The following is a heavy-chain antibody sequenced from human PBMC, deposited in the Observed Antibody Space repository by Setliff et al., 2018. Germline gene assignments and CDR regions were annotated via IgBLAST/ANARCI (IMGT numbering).Heavy chain of an antibody. CDR1: DFIFNNAW. CDR2: IRTKTDGGTA. J-gene: IGHJ5*02. CDR3: ARVVDMGWFDP. Sequence: GSLRLSCAASDFIFNNAWMNWVRQAPGKGLEWVGRIRTKTDGGTADYAAPVKGRFIISRDDSKNLVFLQMNSLRVEDTAVYYCARVVDMGWFDPWGQGTLVTVSS. V-gene: IGHV3-15*07.